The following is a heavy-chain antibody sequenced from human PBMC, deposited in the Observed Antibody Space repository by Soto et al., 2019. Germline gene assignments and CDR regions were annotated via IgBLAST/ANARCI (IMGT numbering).Heavy chain of an antibody. J-gene: IGHJ4*02. D-gene: IGHD6-19*01. CDR1: GFTFSTYA. V-gene: IGHV3-23*01. CDR2: ISGSGDST. Sequence: EVQLLESGGGLVQPGGSLRLSCAASGFTFSTYAMNWVRQAPGKGLEWVSGISGSGDSTYYADSVKGRFTVSRDNSKNTLYLQMNSLRAEDTAAFYCAKERSSGWSLDYWGQGTLVTVSS. CDR3: AKERSSGWSLDY.